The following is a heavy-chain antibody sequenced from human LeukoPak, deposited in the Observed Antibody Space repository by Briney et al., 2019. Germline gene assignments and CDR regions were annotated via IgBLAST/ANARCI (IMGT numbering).Heavy chain of an antibody. CDR2: MNPNSGNT. Sequence: ASVKVSCKTSGYTFDNYDINLVRQATGQGLEWMGWMNPNSGNTGYAQKFQGRVIMTTNTSLNAAYMELRGLRSEDTAIYYCARRAPVAIFGQGYDQYFDYWGQGTVVAVSS. CDR3: ARRAPVAIFGQGYDQYFDY. D-gene: IGHD3-3*01. J-gene: IGHJ4*02. CDR1: GYTFDNYD. V-gene: IGHV1-8*01.